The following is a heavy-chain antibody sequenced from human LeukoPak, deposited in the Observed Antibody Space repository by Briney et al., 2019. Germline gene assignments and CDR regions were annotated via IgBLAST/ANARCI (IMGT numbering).Heavy chain of an antibody. V-gene: IGHV2-5*01. D-gene: IGHD6-19*01. Sequence: SGPTLVNPTQTLTLTCTFSGFSLNTSGVGVGWIRQPPGKALDWLALIYWNDDKRYSSSLKSRLTITKDTSKNQVVLTMANMDPVDTATYYCAHPLEEQWLVAFDYWGQGILVTVSS. J-gene: IGHJ4*02. CDR3: AHPLEEQWLVAFDY. CDR2: IYWNDDK. CDR1: GFSLNTSGVG.